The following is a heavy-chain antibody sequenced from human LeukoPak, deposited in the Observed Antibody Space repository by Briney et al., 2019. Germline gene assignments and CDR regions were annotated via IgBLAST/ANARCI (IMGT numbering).Heavy chain of an antibody. CDR2: ITASGDST. CDR1: GFTFSNSG. V-gene: IGHV3-23*01. CDR3: AKGRPDYGDPLDY. J-gene: IGHJ4*02. D-gene: IGHD4-17*01. Sequence: PGGSLRLSCAASGFTFSNSGMSWVRQAPGKGLEWVSAITASGDSTFYADSMKGRFTISRDNSKNTLYLQMNSLRAEDTALYYCAKGRPDYGDPLDYWGQGTQVTVSS.